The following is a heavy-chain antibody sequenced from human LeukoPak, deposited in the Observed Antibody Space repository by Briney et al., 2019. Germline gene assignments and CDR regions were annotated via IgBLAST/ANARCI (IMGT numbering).Heavy chain of an antibody. J-gene: IGHJ4*02. D-gene: IGHD1-14*01. CDR1: GFTFSNYA. CDR2: ISVSGGST. Sequence: GGSLRLSCAASGFTFSNYAMSWVRQAPGKGLEWVSVISVSGGSTYYADSVKGRFTISRDNSKCTLYLQMNSLRAEDTAVYYCAKARDEGILGTTFDYWGQGTLVTVSS. CDR3: AKARDEGILGTTFDY. V-gene: IGHV3-23*01.